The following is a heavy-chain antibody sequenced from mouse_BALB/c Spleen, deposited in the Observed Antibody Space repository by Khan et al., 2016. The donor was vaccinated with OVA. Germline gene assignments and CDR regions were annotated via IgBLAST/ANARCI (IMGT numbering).Heavy chain of an antibody. CDR3: TRHGYVAWFTY. V-gene: IGHV1S135*01. CDR2: IDPFSGDT. J-gene: IGHJ3*01. CDR1: GYSFTSYY. Sequence: VQLKQSGPELMKPGASVKISCKASGYSFTSYYIHWVIQSHGKSLEWIGYIDPFSGDTTYNQKFKGWATLTVDKSSSTAYIHLSNLTSEDSAVYYCTRHGYVAWFTYWGQGTLVTVSA. D-gene: IGHD2-2*01.